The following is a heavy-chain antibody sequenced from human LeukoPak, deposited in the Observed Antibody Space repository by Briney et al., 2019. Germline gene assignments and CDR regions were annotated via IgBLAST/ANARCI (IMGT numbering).Heavy chain of an antibody. CDR1: GGSISSYY. CDR2: IYCSGST. J-gene: IGHJ5*02. V-gene: IGHV4-59*01. Sequence: SETLSLTCTVSGGSISSYYWSWIRQPPGKGLEWIGYIYCSGSTNYNPSLKSRVTISVDTSKNQFSLKLSSVTAADTAVYYCARGPYGSGSYYNLNWFDPWGQGTLVTVSS. D-gene: IGHD3-10*01. CDR3: ARGPYGSGSYYNLNWFDP.